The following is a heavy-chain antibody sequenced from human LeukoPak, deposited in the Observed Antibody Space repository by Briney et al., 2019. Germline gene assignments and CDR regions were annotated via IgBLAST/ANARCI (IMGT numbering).Heavy chain of an antibody. CDR3: ARGPNRYYFDY. Sequence: PSETLSLTCTVSGGSISSYYWSWIRQPPGKGLEWTGYTYYSGRTNYNPSLKSRVTISVDTSKNQFSLKLSSVTAADTAVYYCARGPNRYYFDYWGQGTLVTVSS. V-gene: IGHV4-59*01. J-gene: IGHJ4*02. CDR2: TYYSGRT. CDR1: GGSISSYY. D-gene: IGHD2/OR15-2a*01.